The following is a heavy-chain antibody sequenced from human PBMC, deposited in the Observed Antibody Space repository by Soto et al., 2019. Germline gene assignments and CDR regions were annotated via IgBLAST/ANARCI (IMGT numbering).Heavy chain of an antibody. V-gene: IGHV3-23*01. CDR2: ISGSGGST. Sequence: GGSLRLSCAASGFTFSSYAMSWVRQAPGKGLEWVSAISGSGGSTYYADSVKGRFTISRDNSKNTLYLQMNSLRAEDTAVYYCAKDSSGWYPSYYYYMDVWRKGTTVTVSS. CDR1: GFTFSSYA. J-gene: IGHJ6*03. D-gene: IGHD6-19*01. CDR3: AKDSSGWYPSYYYYMDV.